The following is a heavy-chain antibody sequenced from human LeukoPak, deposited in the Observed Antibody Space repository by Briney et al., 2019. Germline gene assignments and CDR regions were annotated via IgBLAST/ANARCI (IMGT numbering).Heavy chain of an antibody. V-gene: IGHV3-33*01. CDR2: IWDDGSNK. CDR1: GFTFSSYG. D-gene: IGHD3-10*01. J-gene: IGHJ4*02. Sequence: RGRSLRLSCAASGFTFSSYGMHWVRQAPGKGLEWVAVIWDDGSNKYYADSVKGRFTISRDNSKNTLYLQVNSLRAEDTAVYYCARADYYGSGSYYCDYWGQGTLVTVSS. CDR3: ARADYYGSGSYYCDY.